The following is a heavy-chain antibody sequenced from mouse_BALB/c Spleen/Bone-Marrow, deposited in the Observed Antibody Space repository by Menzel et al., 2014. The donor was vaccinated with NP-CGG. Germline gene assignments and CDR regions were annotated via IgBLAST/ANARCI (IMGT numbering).Heavy chain of an antibody. CDR3: ARLRGYSQAWFAY. CDR2: IYPGSGNT. D-gene: IGHD2-3*01. Sequence: QVQLQQSGAELVRPGTSVKISCKASGYAFTNYWLGWVKQRPGHGLEWIGDIYPGSGNTYYNEKFKGKATLTADKSSSTAYMQLRSLTSEDSAVYFCARLRGYSQAWFAYWGQGTLVTVSA. J-gene: IGHJ3*01. CDR1: GYAFTNYW. V-gene: IGHV1-63*01.